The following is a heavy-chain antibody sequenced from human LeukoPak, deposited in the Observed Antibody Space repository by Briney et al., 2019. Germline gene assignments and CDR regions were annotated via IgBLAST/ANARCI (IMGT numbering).Heavy chain of an antibody. J-gene: IGHJ4*02. V-gene: IGHV3-7*01. CDR2: IKQDGSEK. CDR1: GFIFSNYW. Sequence: GGSLRLSCAASGFIFSNYWMSWVRQAPGKGLEWVANIKQDGSEKYYVDSVKGRFTISRDNAKHSLYLQVNSLRVEDTVVYYCARDAAPGLFDYWGQGTLVTVSS. CDR3: ARDAAPGLFDY. D-gene: IGHD6-13*01.